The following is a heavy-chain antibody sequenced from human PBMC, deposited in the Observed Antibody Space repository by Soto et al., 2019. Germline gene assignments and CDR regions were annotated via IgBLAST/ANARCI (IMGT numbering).Heavy chain of an antibody. D-gene: IGHD1-26*01. V-gene: IGHV4-39*01. CDR2: IYYSGST. Sequence: QLQLQESGPGLVKPSDTLPLTCTVSGGSINSNTYYWAWIRQPPGKGLEWIGSIYYSGSTHYNPSLKSRVNISVDTSKNQFSLKLRSVTAADTAVYLCARGVVGDTAPDYWGQGTLVTVSS. CDR3: ARGVVGDTAPDY. CDR1: GGSINSNTYY. J-gene: IGHJ4*02.